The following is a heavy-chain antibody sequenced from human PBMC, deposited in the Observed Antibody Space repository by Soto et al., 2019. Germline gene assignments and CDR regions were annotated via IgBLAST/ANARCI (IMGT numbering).Heavy chain of an antibody. D-gene: IGHD3-22*01. Sequence: SDPLSPTCAAYGGSFSVYYCSLIRQPPGKGLEWIGEINHSGSTNYNPSLKSRVTISVDTSKNQFSLKLSSVAAADTAVYYCARGRGSSGYWFWGQGTMVNVSS. CDR1: GGSFSVYY. CDR3: ARGRGSSGYWF. J-gene: IGHJ3*01. V-gene: IGHV4-34*01. CDR2: INHSGST.